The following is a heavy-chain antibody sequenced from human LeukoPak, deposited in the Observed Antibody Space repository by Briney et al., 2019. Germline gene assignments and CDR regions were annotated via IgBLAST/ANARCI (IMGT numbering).Heavy chain of an antibody. CDR2: ISSSSSYI. J-gene: IGHJ3*02. V-gene: IGHV3-21*01. D-gene: IGHD2-15*01. Sequence: GGSLRLSCAASGFTFSSYSMNWVRQAPGKGLEWVSSISSSSSYIYYADSVKGRFTISRDNAKNSLYLQMNSLRAEDTAVYYCAREGFAAASDIWAKGQWSPSL. CDR3: AREGFAAASDI. CDR1: GFTFSSYS.